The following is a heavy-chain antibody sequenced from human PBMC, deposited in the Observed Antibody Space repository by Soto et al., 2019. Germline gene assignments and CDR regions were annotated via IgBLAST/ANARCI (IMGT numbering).Heavy chain of an antibody. CDR1: GYTFTSYG. V-gene: IGHV1-18*01. Sequence: ASVKVSCKASGYTFTSYGISWVRQAPGQGLEWMGWISAYNGNTNYAQKLQGRVTMTTDTSTSTAYMELRSLRSDDTAVYYCARDYLTALYYDILTGYYFSAFDIWGQGTMVTVSS. D-gene: IGHD3-9*01. CDR2: ISAYNGNT. CDR3: ARDYLTALYYDILTGYYFSAFDI. J-gene: IGHJ3*02.